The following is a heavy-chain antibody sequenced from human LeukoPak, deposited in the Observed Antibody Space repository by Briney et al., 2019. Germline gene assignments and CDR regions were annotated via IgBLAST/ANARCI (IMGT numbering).Heavy chain of an antibody. J-gene: IGHJ4*02. V-gene: IGHV3-23*01. CDR3: AKGYGGYGLFDY. D-gene: IGHD5-18*01. CDR2: ITGSGDNT. Sequence: GGTLRLSCAASVFTFSIYAMHGVRQAPGKGLDCVSTITGSGDNTYYADSVKGRFTITRDQSKNTLYLQMNSLRAEDTAVYYCAKGYGGYGLFDYGGQGTLVTVSS. CDR1: VFTFSIYA.